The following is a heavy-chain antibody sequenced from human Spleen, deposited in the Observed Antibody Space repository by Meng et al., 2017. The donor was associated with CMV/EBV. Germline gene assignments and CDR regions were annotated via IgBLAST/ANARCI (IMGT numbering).Heavy chain of an antibody. Sequence: QGKCQGSGPGLVTPSHTLSFTCIVSGGSNSSGDYYWSWIRQPPGKGLEWIGYIHFSGSAYYNPSLKSRVTISVDTSKNQFSLKVRSVTAADMFFFKQKTAYEILTGNDYWGQGTLVTVSS. CDR2: IHFSGSA. D-gene: IGHD3-9*01. CDR1: GGSNSSGDYY. J-gene: IGHJ4*02. CDR3: KTAYEILTGNDY. V-gene: IGHV4-30-4*08.